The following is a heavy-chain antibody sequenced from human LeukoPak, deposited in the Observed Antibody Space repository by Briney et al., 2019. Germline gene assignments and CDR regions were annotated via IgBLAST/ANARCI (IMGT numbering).Heavy chain of an antibody. CDR1: GFTFSSYW. CDR2: IQRDGSEK. V-gene: IGHV3-7*01. CDR3: ATGPPGYCNNNSFSFNY. J-gene: IGHJ4*02. D-gene: IGHD2-2*01. Sequence: GGSLRLSCAASGFTFSSYWMSWVRQAPGKGLEWVANIQRDGSEKYYADSVKGRFSISRDNAKTSLYLQMNSLRAEDTAVYYCATGPPGYCNNNSFSFNYWGQGILVTVSS.